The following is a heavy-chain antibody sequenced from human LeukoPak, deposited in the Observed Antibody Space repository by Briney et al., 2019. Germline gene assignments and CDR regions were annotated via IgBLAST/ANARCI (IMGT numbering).Heavy chain of an antibody. CDR1: GFTVSSNY. D-gene: IGHD4-23*01. CDR2: IYSGGST. CDR3: ARCSYGGKMGDY. Sequence: GGSLRLSCAASGFTVSSNYMSWVRQAPGKGLEWVSVIYSGGSTYYADSVKGRFTISRDNSKNTLYLQMNSLRAEDTAVYYCARCSYGGKMGDYWGQGTLVTVSS. V-gene: IGHV3-66*01. J-gene: IGHJ4*02.